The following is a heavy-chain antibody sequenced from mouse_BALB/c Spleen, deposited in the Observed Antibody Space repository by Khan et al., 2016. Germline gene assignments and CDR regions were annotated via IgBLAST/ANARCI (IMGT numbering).Heavy chain of an antibody. Sequence: EVQLQESGAELVKPGASVKLSCTASGFNIKDTYMHWVKQRPEQGLEWIGRIDPANGNTKYDPKFQGKVTITADTSSNTAYLQLSSLTSEDTAVYYCASGSGYFAYWGQGTLVTVSA. V-gene: IGHV14-3*02. D-gene: IGHD3-1*01. CDR2: IDPANGNT. J-gene: IGHJ3*01. CDR3: ASGSGYFAY. CDR1: GFNIKDTY.